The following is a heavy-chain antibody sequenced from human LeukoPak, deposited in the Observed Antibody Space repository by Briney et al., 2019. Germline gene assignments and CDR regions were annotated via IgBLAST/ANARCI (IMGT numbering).Heavy chain of an antibody. D-gene: IGHD4-11*01. CDR1: GFTLDDYG. J-gene: IGHJ6*03. V-gene: IGHV3-20*04. CDR3: ARGSPTVTSIYKYYYMDV. CDR2: VNWNGGGT. Sequence: GGSLRLSCAASGFTLDDYGMSWVRQAPGKGLEWVSAVNWNGGGTGYADSVKGRFTISRDNARHSLYLQMNSLRAEDTALYYCARGSPTVTSIYKYYYMDVWGKGTTVTVSS.